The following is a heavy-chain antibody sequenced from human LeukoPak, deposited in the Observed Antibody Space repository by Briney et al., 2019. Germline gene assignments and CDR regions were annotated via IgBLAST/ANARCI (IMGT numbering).Heavy chain of an antibody. CDR2: ISAYNGNT. J-gene: IGHJ4*02. CDR1: GYTFTSYG. D-gene: IGHD2-2*01. CDR3: ARAPVVPAAIGGLDY. Sequence: ASVKVSCKASGYTFTSYGISWVRQAPGQGLEWMGWISAYNGNTNYAQKLQGRVTMTTDTSTSTAYMELRSLRSDDTAVYYCARAPVVPAAIGGLDYWGQGTLVTVSS. V-gene: IGHV1-18*01.